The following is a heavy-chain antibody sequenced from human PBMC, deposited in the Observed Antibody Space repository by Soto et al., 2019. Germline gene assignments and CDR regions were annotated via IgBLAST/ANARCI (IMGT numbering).Heavy chain of an antibody. D-gene: IGHD4-17*01. CDR1: GGTFSKNA. Sequence: QVQLVQSGAEVKKPGSSVKVSCKTSGGTFSKNAISWVRQAPGPGLEWMGGIIPIFGTAKYAQKYQDKVTITADKSTSTGYMELSSMTSEATAVYYCARDYGERNYYIYDMDVWGQGTTVTVSS. J-gene: IGHJ6*02. CDR2: IIPIFGTA. V-gene: IGHV1-69*06. CDR3: ARDYGERNYYIYDMDV.